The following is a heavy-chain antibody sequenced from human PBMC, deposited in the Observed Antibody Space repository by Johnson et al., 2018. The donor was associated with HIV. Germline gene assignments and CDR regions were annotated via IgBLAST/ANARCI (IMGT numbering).Heavy chain of an antibody. D-gene: IGHD3-9*01. CDR2: ISYDGSNK. CDR1: GFTFSSYG. J-gene: IGHJ3*02. Sequence: QVQLVESGGGVVQPGRSLRLSCAASGFTFSSYGMHWVRQAPGKGLEWVAVISYDGSNKYYADSVKGRFTISRDNSKNTLYLQMNSLRADDTAVYYCAKDLRVFDWFNAYDAFDIWGQGTMVTVSS. CDR3: AKDLRVFDWFNAYDAFDI. V-gene: IGHV3-30*18.